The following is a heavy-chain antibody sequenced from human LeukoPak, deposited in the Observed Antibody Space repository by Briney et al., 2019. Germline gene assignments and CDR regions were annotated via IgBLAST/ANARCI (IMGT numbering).Heavy chain of an antibody. CDR3: ASRIAAAGTDY. V-gene: IGHV3-30*03. CDR2: ISYDGSNK. CDR1: GFTFSSYG. Sequence: GGSLRLSCAASGFTFSSYGMHWVRQAPGKGLEWVAVISYDGSNKYYADSVKGRFTISRDNSKNTLYLQMNSLRAEDTAVYYCASRIAAAGTDYWGQGTLVTVSS. D-gene: IGHD6-13*01. J-gene: IGHJ4*02.